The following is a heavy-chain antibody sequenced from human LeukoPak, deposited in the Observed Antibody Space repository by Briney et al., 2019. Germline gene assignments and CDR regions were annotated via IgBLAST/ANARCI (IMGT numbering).Heavy chain of an antibody. J-gene: IGHJ4*02. CDR3: ARDVGWMDTAMAFDY. Sequence: GGSLRLSCAASGFSSSSYGMHWVRQAPGKGLEWVALIPYDGTNNYYADSVRGRFTISRDNSKNTLYLQMNSLRAEDTAVYYCARDVGWMDTAMAFDYWGQGTLVTVSS. V-gene: IGHV3-30*02. CDR1: GFSSSSYG. CDR2: IPYDGTNN. D-gene: IGHD5-18*01.